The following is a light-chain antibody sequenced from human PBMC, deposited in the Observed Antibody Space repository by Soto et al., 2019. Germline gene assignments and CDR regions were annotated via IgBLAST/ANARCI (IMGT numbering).Light chain of an antibody. J-gene: IGLJ3*02. CDR1: SSDVGGYNY. CDR2: DVS. V-gene: IGLV2-14*01. CDR3: SSYTSTSNWV. Sequence: QSALTQPASVSGSPGQSITISCTGTSSDVGGYNYVSWYQQDPGKAPKLIIYDVSNRPSGVSDRFSGSKSGNTASLIISGLQAEDEADYYCSSYTSTSNWVFGGGTKLTVL.